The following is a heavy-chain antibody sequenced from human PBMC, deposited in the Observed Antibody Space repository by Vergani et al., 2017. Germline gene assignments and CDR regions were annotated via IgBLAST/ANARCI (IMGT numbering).Heavy chain of an antibody. CDR1: GYTFSTHW. J-gene: IGHJ1*01. CDR2: IYPGDSDL. D-gene: IGHD1-26*01. CDR3: VRRRNSGRYPRGDFQY. Sequence: EVQLVQSGADAKKPGESVKISCVGSGYTFSTHWIGWVRQTPEKGLEWMGIIYPGDSDLRYNPSFEGHVTISADESINTAYLQWRSLKASDSGIYYCVRRRNSGRYPRGDFQYWGQGTLVIVSS. V-gene: IGHV5-51*01.